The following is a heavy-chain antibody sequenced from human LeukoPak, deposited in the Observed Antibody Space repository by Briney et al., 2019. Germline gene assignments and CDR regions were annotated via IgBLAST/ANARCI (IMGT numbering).Heavy chain of an antibody. CDR2: IKQDGSEK. J-gene: IGHJ5*02. V-gene: IGHV3-7*01. D-gene: IGHD4-11*01. CDR3: ARMTTVTTFWFDP. CDR1: GFTFSSYW. Sequence: GGSLRLSCAASGFTFSSYWMSWVRQAPGKGLEWVANIKQDGSEKYYVDSVKGRFTISRDNAKNSLYLQMNSLRAEDTTVYYCARMTTVTTFWFDPWGQGTLVTVSS.